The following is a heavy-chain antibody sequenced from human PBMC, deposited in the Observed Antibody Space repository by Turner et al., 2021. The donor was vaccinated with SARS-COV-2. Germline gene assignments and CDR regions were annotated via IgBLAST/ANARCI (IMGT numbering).Heavy chain of an antibody. J-gene: IGHJ4*02. D-gene: IGHD1-1*01. CDR2: ISYDGTNK. CDR1: GFTFSTYG. CDR3: AKQRDGYNSPFDY. Sequence: QVQLVESGGGVVPPGRSLTLSCAASGFTFSTYGMHWVRQAPGKGLEWVAVISYDGTNKYYLDSVGGRFTISRDNSKNTLYLQMNSLRADDTAVFYCAKQRDGYNSPFDYWGQGALVSVSS. V-gene: IGHV3-30*18.